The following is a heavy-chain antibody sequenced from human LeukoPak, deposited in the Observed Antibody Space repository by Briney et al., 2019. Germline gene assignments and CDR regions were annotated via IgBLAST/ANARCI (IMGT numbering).Heavy chain of an antibody. CDR2: ISAHNVSI. CDR3: ARNTRFSGYDSAFDI. J-gene: IGHJ3*02. Sequence: VASVKVSCKASGYTFTNYGVTWVRQAPGQGLEWVGWISAHNVSISYAQKFQGRVTMLTDTSTNTAYMELRSLKSDDTAVYYCARNTRFSGYDSAFDIWGQGTLVTVSS. CDR1: GYTFTNYG. V-gene: IGHV1-18*01. D-gene: IGHD5-12*01.